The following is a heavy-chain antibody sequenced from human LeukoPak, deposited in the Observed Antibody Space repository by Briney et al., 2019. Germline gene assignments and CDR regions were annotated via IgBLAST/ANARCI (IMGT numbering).Heavy chain of an antibody. CDR3: ARERDNYYDFWSGYYDGFDY. J-gene: IGHJ4*02. CDR2: ISSSGSTI. Sequence: GGSLRLSCSASGFTFSSYEMTWVRQAPGKGLEWVSYISSSGSTIYYADSVKGRFTISRDNAKNSLYLQMNSLRAEDTAVYYCARERDNYYDFWSGYYDGFDYWGQGTLVTVSS. D-gene: IGHD3-3*01. CDR1: GFTFSSYE. V-gene: IGHV3-48*03.